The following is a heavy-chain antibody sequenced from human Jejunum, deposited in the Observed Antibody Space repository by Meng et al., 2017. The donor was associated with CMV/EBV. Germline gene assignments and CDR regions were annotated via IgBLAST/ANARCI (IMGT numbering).Heavy chain of an antibody. Sequence: GDSISSGGYLWGWVRQPPGKGLEWIGSIDYSGTTRYNPSLGSRVVISVDTSMNQLTLRLDSVTAADTAVYYCARDGEGRWLQLGCWGQGTLVTVSS. V-gene: IGHV4-39*06. J-gene: IGHJ4*02. D-gene: IGHD5-24*01. CDR1: GDSISSGGYL. CDR3: ARDGEGRWLQLGC. CDR2: IDYSGTT.